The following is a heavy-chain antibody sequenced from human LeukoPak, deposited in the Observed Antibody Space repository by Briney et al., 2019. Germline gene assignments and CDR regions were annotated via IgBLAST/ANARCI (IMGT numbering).Heavy chain of an antibody. D-gene: IGHD5-12*01. CDR3: AKKAHYDADAKYFDY. CDR2: LSDSGVYT. Sequence: GGSLRLSCAASGFTFSNYAMTWVRQAPGKGLEWVSILSDSGVYTYYADSVKGRFTISRDNSNNMLYLQMNSLRAEDTAVYYCAKKAHYDADAKYFDYWGQGTLVTVSS. CDR1: GFTFSNYA. J-gene: IGHJ4*02. V-gene: IGHV3-23*01.